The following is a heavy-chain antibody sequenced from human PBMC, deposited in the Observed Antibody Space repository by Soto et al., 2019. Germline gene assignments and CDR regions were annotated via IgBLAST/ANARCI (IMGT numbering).Heavy chain of an antibody. D-gene: IGHD3-10*01. CDR1: GFTFRSYA. J-gene: IGHJ3*02. CDR3: AKAYPSGPRDAFDI. V-gene: IGHV3-23*01. CDR2: ISGGGGDT. Sequence: EVQLLESGGGLVQPGGSLRLSCAASGFTFRSYAMSWVRQAPGKGLEWVSSISGGGGDTNYADSVKGRFTISRDNSKNTLYLQMNSLRAEDTAVYYCAKAYPSGPRDAFDIWGQGTMVTVSS.